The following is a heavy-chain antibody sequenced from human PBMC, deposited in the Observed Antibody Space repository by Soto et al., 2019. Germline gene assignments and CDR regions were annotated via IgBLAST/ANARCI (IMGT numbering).Heavy chain of an antibody. Sequence: PGGSLRLSCAASGFTVSSNYMSWVRQAPGKGLEWVSVIYSGGSTYYADSVKGRFTISRDNSKNTLYLQMNSLRAEDTAVYYCARGPDYSNNYYGMDVWGQGTTVTVSS. CDR3: ARGPDYSNNYYGMDV. CDR1: GFTVSSNY. D-gene: IGHD4-4*01. CDR2: IYSGGST. J-gene: IGHJ6*02. V-gene: IGHV3-53*01.